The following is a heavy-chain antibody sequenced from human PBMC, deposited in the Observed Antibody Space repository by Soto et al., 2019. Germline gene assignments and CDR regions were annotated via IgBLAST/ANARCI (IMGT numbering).Heavy chain of an antibody. J-gene: IGHJ4*02. Sequence: QVQLVQSGAEVKKPGASVKVSCKASGYTFTSYAMHWVRQAPGQRLEWMGWINAGNGNTKYSQKFQGRVTITRDTSASTAYMELSSLRSEDTAVYYCARDRGMFGPRIYLSPRSADYFDYWGQGTLVTVSS. CDR3: ARDRGMFGPRIYLSPRSADYFDY. V-gene: IGHV1-3*01. CDR2: INAGNGNT. CDR1: GYTFTSYA. D-gene: IGHD3-10*02.